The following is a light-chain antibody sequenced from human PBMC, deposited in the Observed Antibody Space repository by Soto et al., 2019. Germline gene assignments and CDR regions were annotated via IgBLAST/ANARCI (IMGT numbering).Light chain of an antibody. V-gene: IGLV2-14*01. J-gene: IGLJ3*02. CDR2: EVS. CDR3: SSFTGSTTWV. Sequence: QSALTQPASLSGSPGQSITMFCTGTSNDVGGYNYVSWYQQHPGKAPKLIIYEVSNRPSGISSRFSGSKSANTASLTISGLQAEDEAEYYCSSFTGSTTWVFGGGTKLT. CDR1: SNDVGGYNY.